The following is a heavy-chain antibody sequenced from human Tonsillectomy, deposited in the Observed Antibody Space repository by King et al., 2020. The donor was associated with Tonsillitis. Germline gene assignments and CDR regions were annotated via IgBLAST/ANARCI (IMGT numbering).Heavy chain of an antibody. V-gene: IGHV3-11*01. J-gene: IGHJ3*02. CDR1: GFTFSDYY. D-gene: IGHD2-8*01. CDR2: ISSSGSTI. CDR3: ARVLMVYAIPVNGAFDI. Sequence: VQLVESGGGLVKPGGSLRLSCAASGFTFSDYYMSWIRQAPGKGLEWVSYISSSGSTIYYADSVKGRFTISRDNATNSLYLQMNSLRAEDTAVYYCARVLMVYAIPVNGAFDIWGQGTMVTVSS.